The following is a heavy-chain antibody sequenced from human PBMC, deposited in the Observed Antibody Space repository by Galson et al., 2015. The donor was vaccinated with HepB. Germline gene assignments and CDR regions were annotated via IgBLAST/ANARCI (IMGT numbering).Heavy chain of an antibody. CDR3: AKDITVAGTRYYYYYYGMDV. CDR2: ISYDGSNK. CDR1: GFTFSSYG. V-gene: IGHV3-30*18. D-gene: IGHD6-19*01. Sequence: SLRLSCAASGFTFSSYGMHWVRQAPGKGLEWVAVISYDGSNKYYADSVKGRFTISRDNSKNTLYLQMNSLRAEDTAVYYCAKDITVAGTRYYYYYYGMDVWGQGTTVTVSS. J-gene: IGHJ6*02.